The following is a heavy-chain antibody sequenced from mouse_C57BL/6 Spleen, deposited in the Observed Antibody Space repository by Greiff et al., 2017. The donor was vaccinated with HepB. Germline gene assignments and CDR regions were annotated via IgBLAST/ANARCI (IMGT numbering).Heavy chain of an antibody. J-gene: IGHJ1*03. CDR3: ARGYYYGSSYPWYFDV. V-gene: IGHV5-17*01. D-gene: IGHD1-1*01. CDR2: ISSGSSTI. CDR1: GFTFSDYG. Sequence: EVKLVESGGGLVKPGGSLKLSCAASGFTFSDYGMHWVRQAPEKGLEWVAYISSGSSTIYYADTVKGRFTISRDNAKNTLFLQMTSLRSEDTAMYYCARGYYYGSSYPWYFDVWGTGTTVTVSS.